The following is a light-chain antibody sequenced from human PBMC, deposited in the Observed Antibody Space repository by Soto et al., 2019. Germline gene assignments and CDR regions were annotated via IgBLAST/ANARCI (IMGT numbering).Light chain of an antibody. Sequence: EIVLTQSPGTLSLSPGERAILSCRDSQSISSNYLAWYQQEPGQAPRLLIYGASSRATGIPDRFSGSGSGTDFTLTISRLEPEDSAIYYCQQYGSWTFGQGTKVEIK. CDR2: GAS. CDR1: QSISSNY. J-gene: IGKJ1*01. CDR3: QQYGSWT. V-gene: IGKV3-20*01.